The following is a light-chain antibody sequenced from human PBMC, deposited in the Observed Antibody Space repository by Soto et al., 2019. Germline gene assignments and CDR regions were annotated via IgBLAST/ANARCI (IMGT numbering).Light chain of an antibody. CDR3: SSDVGSMV. Sequence: QSALTQPPSASGSPGQSVTISCTGTSSDFGGYNYVSWYQQHPGKAPKLVIYEVTKRPSGVPDRFSGSKSGNTASLTVSGLQAEDEADYYCSSDVGSMVFGGGTQLTVL. J-gene: IGLJ2*01. CDR2: EVT. CDR1: SSDFGGYNY. V-gene: IGLV2-8*01.